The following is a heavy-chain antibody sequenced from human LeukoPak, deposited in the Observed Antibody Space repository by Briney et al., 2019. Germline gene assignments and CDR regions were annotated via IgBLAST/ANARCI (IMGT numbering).Heavy chain of an antibody. CDR3: ANPSHGRRYYYGMDV. J-gene: IGHJ6*02. V-gene: IGHV3-30*18. CDR1: GFTFSSYG. D-gene: IGHD1-26*01. CDR2: ISYDGSNK. Sequence: PGGSLRLSCAASGFTFSSYGMHWVRQAPGKGLEWVAVISYDGSNKYYADSVKGRFTISRDNSKNTLYLQTNSLRAEDTAVYYCANPSHGRRYYYGMDVWGQGTTVTVSS.